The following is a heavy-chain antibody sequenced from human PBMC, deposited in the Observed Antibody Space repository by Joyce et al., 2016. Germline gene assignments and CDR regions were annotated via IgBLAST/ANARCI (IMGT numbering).Heavy chain of an antibody. Sequence: QLQLQESGPGLVKPSETLSLTCTVSGGSISSSNYYLAWIRQPPGKGLEWIGSIYYSGSTYYKPSYKSRVTISVDTSKNQFSLNVNSVTAADTAVYYCVSQPCSICNFFYYYYMDVWGKGTMVTVSS. CDR2: IYYSGST. V-gene: IGHV4-39*01. J-gene: IGHJ6*03. CDR3: VSQPCSICNFFYYYYMDV. D-gene: IGHD6-13*01. CDR1: GGSISSSNYY.